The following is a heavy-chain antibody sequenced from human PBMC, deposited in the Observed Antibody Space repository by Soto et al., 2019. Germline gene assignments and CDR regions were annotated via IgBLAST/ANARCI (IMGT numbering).Heavy chain of an antibody. V-gene: IGHV2-5*02. CDR3: ARGVVVPAAHRIAP. Sequence: QITLKESGPTLVKPTQTLTLTCTFSGFSLSTSGVGVGWIRQPPGKALEWLALIYWDDDKRYSPSLKSRLTTPKDTSKNQVVLTMTNMDPGDTTTYYCARGVVVPAAHRIAPWGQGTLVTVSS. D-gene: IGHD2-2*01. CDR2: IYWDDDK. J-gene: IGHJ5*02. CDR1: GFSLSTSGVG.